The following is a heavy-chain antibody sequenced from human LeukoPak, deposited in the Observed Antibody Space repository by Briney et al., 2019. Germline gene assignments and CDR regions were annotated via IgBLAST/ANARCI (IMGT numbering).Heavy chain of an antibody. CDR3: AKTTVVIMPIDAFDI. Sequence: GGSLRLSCAASGFTFSSYAMSWVRQAPGKGLEWGSVISGSGGSTYYADSVKGRFTISRDNSKNTLYLQMNSLRAEDTALYYCAKTTVVIMPIDAFDIWGQGTVVTVSS. CDR2: ISGSGGST. V-gene: IGHV3-23*01. CDR1: GFTFSSYA. D-gene: IGHD4-23*01. J-gene: IGHJ3*02.